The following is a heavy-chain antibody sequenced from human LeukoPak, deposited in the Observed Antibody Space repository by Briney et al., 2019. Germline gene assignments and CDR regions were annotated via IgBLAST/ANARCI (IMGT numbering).Heavy chain of an antibody. J-gene: IGHJ4*02. CDR3: AKDAAAGTFGVDY. Sequence: GSLRLSCAASGFTFDDYAMHWVRQAPGKGLEWVSLISWDGGSTYYADSVKGRFTISRDNSKNSLYLQMNSLRAEDTALYYCAKDAAAGTFGVDYWGQGTLVTVSS. CDR1: GFTFDDYA. D-gene: IGHD6-13*01. V-gene: IGHV3-43D*03. CDR2: ISWDGGST.